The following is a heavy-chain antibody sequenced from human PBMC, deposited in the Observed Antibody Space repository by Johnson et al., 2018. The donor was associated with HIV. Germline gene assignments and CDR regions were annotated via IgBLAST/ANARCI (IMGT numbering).Heavy chain of an antibody. Sequence: QVQLVESGGVVVQPGRSLRLSCAASGFTFSSYGVHWVRQAPGKGLEWVAVIWYDGSNKYYADSVKGRFTISRDNAKNSLYLQMNSLRVEDTAVYYCARDESGYDEGFDAFDIWGQGTMVTVSS. CDR2: IWYDGSNK. V-gene: IGHV3-33*01. J-gene: IGHJ3*02. CDR3: ARDESGYDEGFDAFDI. CDR1: GFTFSSYG. D-gene: IGHD5-12*01.